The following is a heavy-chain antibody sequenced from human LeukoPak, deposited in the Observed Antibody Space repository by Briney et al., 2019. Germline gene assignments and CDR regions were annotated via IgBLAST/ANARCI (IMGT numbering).Heavy chain of an antibody. CDR2: ITYSGST. J-gene: IGHJ4*02. D-gene: IGHD6-19*01. Sequence: PSETLSLTCTVSGGSISSSSYSWSWIRQPPGKGLEWIGFITYSGSTDHNPSLKSRVTISVDASKNQFSLKLTSVTAADTAVYYCVRHTTSGWYQVVYWGQGTLVTVSS. CDR1: GGSISSSSYS. CDR3: VRHTTSGWYQVVY. V-gene: IGHV4-61*01.